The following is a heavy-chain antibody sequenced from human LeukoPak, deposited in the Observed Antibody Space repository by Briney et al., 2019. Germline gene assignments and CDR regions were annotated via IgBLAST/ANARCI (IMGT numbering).Heavy chain of an antibody. J-gene: IGHJ4*02. CDR2: ISAYNGNT. CDR3: ARSSGPTGHDILTPGSY. D-gene: IGHD3-9*01. Sequence: VASVKVSCKASGYTFTSYGISWVRQAPGQGLEWMGWISAYNGNTNYAQKLQGRVTMTTDTSTSTAYMELRSLRSDDTAVYYCARSSGPTGHDILTPGSYWGQGTLVTVSS. CDR1: GYTFTSYG. V-gene: IGHV1-18*01.